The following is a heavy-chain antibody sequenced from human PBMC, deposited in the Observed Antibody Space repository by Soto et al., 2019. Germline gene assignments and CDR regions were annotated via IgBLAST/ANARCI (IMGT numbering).Heavy chain of an antibody. Sequence: ASVKVSCKASRFTFTGYYIHWGRQDPGPGLEWMGWINPNSGGTTYAPQFQGRVTLTRDTSISPAYMERSRLRSGDTAVYYCANFGGSFYNLGQGTLVTVSS. V-gene: IGHV1-2*02. D-gene: IGHD3-10*01. CDR3: ANFGGSFYN. CDR2: INPNSGGT. J-gene: IGHJ4*02. CDR1: RFTFTGYY.